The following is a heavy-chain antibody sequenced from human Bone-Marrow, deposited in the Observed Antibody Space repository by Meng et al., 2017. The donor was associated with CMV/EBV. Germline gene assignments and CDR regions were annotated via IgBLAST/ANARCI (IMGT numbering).Heavy chain of an antibody. CDR3: ARGGRYYYGYGDY. Sequence: ASVKVSCKASGGTFSTYVIKWVRQAPGQGLEWMGWINPNSGGTNYAQKFQGRVTMTRDTSISTAYMELSRLRSDDTAVYYCARGGRYYYGYGDYWGQGTLVTVSS. D-gene: IGHD3-10*01. J-gene: IGHJ4*02. CDR2: INPNSGGT. V-gene: IGHV1-2*02. CDR1: GGTFSTYV.